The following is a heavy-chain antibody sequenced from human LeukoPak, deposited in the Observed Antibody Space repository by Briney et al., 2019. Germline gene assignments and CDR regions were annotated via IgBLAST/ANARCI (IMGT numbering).Heavy chain of an antibody. CDR2: ISGSGGTT. D-gene: IGHD2-15*01. CDR1: GFTFSSFG. J-gene: IGHJ6*03. Sequence: TGGSLRLSCAASGFTFSSFGMRWVRQAPGKGLEWVSAISGSGGTTYYADSVKGRFTISRDNSKKTMYLQMKSLRAEDTAVYYCAKSEMYGGTCYPFYYMDVWGKGTTVTVSS. CDR3: AKSEMYGGTCYPFYYMDV. V-gene: IGHV3-23*01.